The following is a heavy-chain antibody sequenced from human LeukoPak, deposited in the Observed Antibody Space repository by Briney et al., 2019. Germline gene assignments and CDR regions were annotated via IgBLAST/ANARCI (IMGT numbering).Heavy chain of an antibody. Sequence: GGSLRLSCAASGFTLSSYWMNWVRQAPGKGLEWVANIKRDGSEKYYLDSVKGRFTISRDNAKNSLFLQMNSLRAEDTAVYYCAGPGSWGQGTLVTVSS. CDR1: GFTLSSYW. CDR3: AGPGS. D-gene: IGHD3-10*01. CDR2: IKRDGSEK. V-gene: IGHV3-7*02. J-gene: IGHJ4*02.